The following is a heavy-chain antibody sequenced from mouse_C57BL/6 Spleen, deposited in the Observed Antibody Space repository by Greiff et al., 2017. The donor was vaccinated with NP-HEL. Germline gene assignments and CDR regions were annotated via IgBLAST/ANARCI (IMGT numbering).Heavy chain of an antibody. J-gene: IGHJ4*01. D-gene: IGHD1-1*01. Sequence: VQLQQSGPELVKPGASVKISCKASGYAFSSSWMNWVKQRPGKGLEWIGRIYPGDGDTNYNGKFKGKATLTADKSSSTAYMQLSSLTSEDSAVYFCARGRGSSPYAMDYWGQGTSVTVSS. V-gene: IGHV1-82*01. CDR1: GYAFSSSW. CDR3: ARGRGSSPYAMDY. CDR2: IYPGDGDT.